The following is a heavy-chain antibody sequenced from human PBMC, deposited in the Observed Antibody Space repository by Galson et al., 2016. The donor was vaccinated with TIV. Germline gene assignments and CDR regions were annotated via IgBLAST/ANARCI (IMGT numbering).Heavy chain of an antibody. CDR3: ARERRHCGNECYLRYYFGMDV. Sequence: SLRLSCAASGITVSDNYLTWVRQAPGKGLEWVSIIDSGGGTHYANSVRGRFSISRDNSQNTLYLQMNTLRPEDTAVYYCARERRHCGNECYLRYYFGMDVWGQGTTVTVSS. J-gene: IGHJ6*02. CDR1: GITVSDNY. CDR2: IDSGGGT. D-gene: IGHD2-21*01. V-gene: IGHV3-66*02.